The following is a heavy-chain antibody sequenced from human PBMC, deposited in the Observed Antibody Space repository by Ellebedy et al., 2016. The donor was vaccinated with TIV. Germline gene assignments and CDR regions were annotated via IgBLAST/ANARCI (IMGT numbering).Heavy chain of an antibody. J-gene: IGHJ4*02. CDR1: GGSISSYY. D-gene: IGHD2-2*01. CDR3: ARVVVVVPAATPYYFDY. V-gene: IGHV4-59*01. CDR2: IYYSGST. Sequence: MPSETLSLTCTVSGGSISSYYWSWIRQPPGKGLEWIGYIYYSGSTNYNPSLKSRVTISVDTSKNQFSLKLSSVTAADTAVYYCARVVVVVPAATPYYFDYWGQGTLVTVSS.